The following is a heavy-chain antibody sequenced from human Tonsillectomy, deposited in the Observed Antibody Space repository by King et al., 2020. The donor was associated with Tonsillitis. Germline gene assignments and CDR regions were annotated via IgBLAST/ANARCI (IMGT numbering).Heavy chain of an antibody. CDR1: GGSISSSDHY. Sequence: QLQESGPGVVKPSETLSLTCTVSGGSISSSDHYWAWIRHPPGKGLEWIGYIYYSGTIFYNPSLKSRITISGGTSENRFSLKLSSVTAADTAVYFCARSVSGSFDYWGQGALVTVSS. D-gene: IGHD1-26*01. CDR2: IYYSGTI. CDR3: ARSVSGSFDY. J-gene: IGHJ4*02. V-gene: IGHV4-39*01.